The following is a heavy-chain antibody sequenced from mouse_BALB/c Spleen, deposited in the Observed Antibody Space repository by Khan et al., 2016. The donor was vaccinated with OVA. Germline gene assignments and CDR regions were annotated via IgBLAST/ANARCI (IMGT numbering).Heavy chain of an antibody. J-gene: IGHJ2*01. V-gene: IGHV3-2*02. Sequence: EVQLQESGPGLVKPSQSLSLTCTVTGYSITSDYAWNWIRQFPGNKLEWMGYIKYSGSTSYNPSHKSRISITRDTSKNQFFLQLNSVTNEDTATYYCARSGTITTVVATDFDYWGQGTTLTVSS. CDR2: IKYSGST. D-gene: IGHD1-1*01. CDR1: GYSITSDYA. CDR3: ARSGTITTVVATDFDY.